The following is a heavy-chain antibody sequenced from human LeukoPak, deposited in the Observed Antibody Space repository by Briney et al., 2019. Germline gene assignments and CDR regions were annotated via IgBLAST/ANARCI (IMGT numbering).Heavy chain of an antibody. CDR1: GGSFSDYY. V-gene: IGHV4-34*01. CDR3: ARGEGTLAGRRWPYSFYYYVDV. Sequence: SETLSLTCVVYGGSFSDYYWTWVRQPPGKGLEWIGEINHSGTTMYNPSLKSRVTISIHTSNNQFSLKLNSVTAADTAVYYRARGEGTLAGRRWPYSFYYYVDVWGKGTTVTVSS. CDR2: INHSGTT. J-gene: IGHJ6*03. D-gene: IGHD6-19*01.